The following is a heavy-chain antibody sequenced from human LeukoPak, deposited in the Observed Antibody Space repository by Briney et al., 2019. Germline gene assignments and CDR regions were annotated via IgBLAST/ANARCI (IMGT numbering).Heavy chain of an antibody. V-gene: IGHV1-69*13. CDR2: IIPIFGTA. CDR1: GGTFSSYA. D-gene: IGHD6-19*01. Sequence: SVTVSCKASGGTFSSYAISWVRQAPGQGLEWMGGIIPIFGTANYAQKFQGRVTITADESTSTAYMELSSLRSEDTAVYYCASLSQRLPPGYYYYYGMDVWGQGTTVTVSS. CDR3: ASLSQRLPPGYYYYYGMDV. J-gene: IGHJ6*02.